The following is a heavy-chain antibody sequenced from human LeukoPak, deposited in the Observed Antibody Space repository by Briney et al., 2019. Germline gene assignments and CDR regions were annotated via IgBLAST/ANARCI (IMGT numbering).Heavy chain of an antibody. CDR2: IYYSGST. V-gene: IGHV4-30-4*01. Sequence: SETLSLTCTVSGGSLSSGDYYWSWIRQPPGKGLEWIGYIYYSGSTYYNPSLKSRVTISVDTSKNQFSLKLSSVTAADTAVYYCARVRSRYFDWLLSGILRYGMDVWGQGTTVTVSS. CDR1: GGSLSSGDYY. D-gene: IGHD3-9*01. CDR3: ARVRSRYFDWLLSGILRYGMDV. J-gene: IGHJ6*02.